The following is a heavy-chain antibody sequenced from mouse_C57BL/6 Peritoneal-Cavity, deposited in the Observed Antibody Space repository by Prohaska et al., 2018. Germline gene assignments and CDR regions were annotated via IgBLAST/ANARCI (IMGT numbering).Heavy chain of an antibody. CDR1: GFTFSDAW. J-gene: IGHJ3*01. Sequence: KLEESGGGLVQPGGSMKLSCAASGFTFSDAWMDWVRQSPEKGLEWVADIRNKANNHATYYAESVKGRFTISRDDSKSSVYLQMNSLRAEDTGIYYCTRDGANWVFAYWGQGTLVTVSA. CDR3: TRDGANWVFAY. D-gene: IGHD4-1*01. CDR2: IRNKANNHAT. V-gene: IGHV6-6*01.